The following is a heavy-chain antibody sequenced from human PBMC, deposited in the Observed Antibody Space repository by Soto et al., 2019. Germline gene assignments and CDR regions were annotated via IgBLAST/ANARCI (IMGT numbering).Heavy chain of an antibody. V-gene: IGHV1-69*02. CDR1: GGTFSTYP. D-gene: IGHD3-22*01. Sequence: QVQLVQSGAVVKKPGSSMKVSCKTSGGTFSTYPITWVRQAPGQGLEWMGRTIPILDITDYAQKFQGRVTITADKSTTTANMELSSLKFEDTAVYYCARGGDGSGSESVFDIWGQGTMVTVSS. J-gene: IGHJ3*02. CDR3: ARGGDGSGSESVFDI. CDR2: TIPILDIT.